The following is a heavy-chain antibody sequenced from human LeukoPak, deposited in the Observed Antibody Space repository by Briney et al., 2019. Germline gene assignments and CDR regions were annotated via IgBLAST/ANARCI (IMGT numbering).Heavy chain of an antibody. CDR1: GLTFSGYS. Sequence: PGGCLRLSCAASGLTFSGYSMNWVRQAPGKGLEWVSSISSRSNYIYYADSVKGRFTISRDNAKNSLYLQMNSLRAEDTGVYYCARDGYYTSGRNPYFDYWGQGTLVTVSS. V-gene: IGHV3-21*01. J-gene: IGHJ4*02. CDR3: ARDGYYTSGRNPYFDY. CDR2: ISSRSNYI. D-gene: IGHD3-10*01.